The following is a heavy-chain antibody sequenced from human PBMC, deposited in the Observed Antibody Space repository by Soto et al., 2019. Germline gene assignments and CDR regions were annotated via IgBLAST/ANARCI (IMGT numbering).Heavy chain of an antibody. Sequence: HVQLVESGGDVVQPGRSLRLACAASGFTFSGFAMHWVRLAPGKGLEWVAVISSAGTYTNYPASVRGRFSISRDNSKNTLYLQMNSLRPADTAVYHCAREPWGYSGSSKHFDFWGHGTLVTVSS. CDR2: ISSAGTYT. CDR3: AREPWGYSGSSKHFDF. J-gene: IGHJ4*01. CDR1: GFTFSGFA. D-gene: IGHD6-6*01. V-gene: IGHV3-30*04.